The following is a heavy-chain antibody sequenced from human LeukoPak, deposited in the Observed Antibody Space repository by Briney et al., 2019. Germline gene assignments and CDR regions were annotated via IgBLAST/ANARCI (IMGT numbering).Heavy chain of an antibody. J-gene: IGHJ4*02. CDR1: GYTFTSYG. Sequence: ASVKVSCKASGYTFTSYGISWVRQAPGQGLEWMGWIGGDNGNTNYAQKLQGRVTMTTDTSTSTAYMELRSLTSDDTAVYYCARGYCSSTSCRFDYWGQGTLVTVSS. V-gene: IGHV1-18*01. CDR3: ARGYCSSTSCRFDY. CDR2: IGGDNGNT. D-gene: IGHD2-2*01.